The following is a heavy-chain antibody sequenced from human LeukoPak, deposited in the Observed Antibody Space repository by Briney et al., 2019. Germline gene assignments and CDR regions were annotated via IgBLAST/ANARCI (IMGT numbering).Heavy chain of an antibody. J-gene: IGHJ4*02. V-gene: IGHV5-51*01. Sequence: ESLKISCKGSGFRYTNNWIRWVRQMPGKGLEWMGIIYPGDSDTRYSPSFQGQVTITADKSISTAYLQWSTLKAFNTAIYCWERHNSGSYYSWFDYCGQGNLVTVSS. D-gene: IGHD1-26*01. CDR1: GFRYTNNW. CDR2: IYPGDSDT. CDR3: ERHNSGSYYSWFDY.